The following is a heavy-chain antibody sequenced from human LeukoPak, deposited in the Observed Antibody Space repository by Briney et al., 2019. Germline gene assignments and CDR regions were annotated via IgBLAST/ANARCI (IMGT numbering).Heavy chain of an antibody. CDR1: GLTFSDYY. J-gene: IGHJ4*02. CDR3: ARDPHGYNSYFDY. D-gene: IGHD5-24*01. V-gene: IGHV3-11*01. CDR2: ISPSGSSI. Sequence: PGGSLRLSCAVSGLTFSDYYMSWTRQAPGKGPELVSYISPSGSSIFYVDSVKGRFTISRDNAKNSLYLQMNSLRAEDTAVYYCARDPHGYNSYFDYWGQGTLVTVSS.